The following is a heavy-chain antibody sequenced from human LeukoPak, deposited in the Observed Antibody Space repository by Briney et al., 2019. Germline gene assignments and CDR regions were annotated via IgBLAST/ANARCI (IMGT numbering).Heavy chain of an antibody. CDR2: IYYSGST. CDR3: ARDLAGTTPPDNWFDP. CDR1: GGSISSSSYY. D-gene: IGHD1-7*01. Sequence: PSETLSLTCTVSGGSISSSSYYWGWIRQPPGKGLEWIGSIYYSGSTYYNPSLKSRVTISVDTSKNQFSLKLSSVTAADTAVYYCARDLAGTTPPDNWFDPWGQGTLVTVSS. J-gene: IGHJ5*02. V-gene: IGHV4-39*07.